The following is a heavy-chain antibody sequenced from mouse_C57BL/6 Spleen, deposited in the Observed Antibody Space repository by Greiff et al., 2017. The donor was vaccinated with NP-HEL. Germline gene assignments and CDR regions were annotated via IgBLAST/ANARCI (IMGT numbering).Heavy chain of an antibody. V-gene: IGHV1-80*01. CDR2: IYPGDGDT. CDR1: GYAFSSYW. CDR3: TRAGVVARDFDY. Sequence: QVQLQQSGAELVKPGASVKISCKASGYAFSSYWMNWVKQRPGKGLEWIGQIYPGDGDTNYNGKFKGKATLTADKSSSTAYMQLSSLTSEDSAVYCRTRAGVVARDFDYWGQGTTLTVSS. D-gene: IGHD1-1*01. J-gene: IGHJ2*01.